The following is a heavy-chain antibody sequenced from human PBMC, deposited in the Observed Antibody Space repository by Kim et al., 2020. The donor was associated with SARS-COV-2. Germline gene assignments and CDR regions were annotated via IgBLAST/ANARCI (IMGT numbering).Heavy chain of an antibody. V-gene: IGHV3-33*06. CDR2: IWYDGSNK. CDR1: GFTFSSYG. Sequence: GGSLRLSCAASGFTFSSYGMHWVRQAPGKGLEWVAVIWYDGSNKYYADSVKGRFTISRDNSKNTLYLQMNSLRAEDTAVYYCAKDSSGATILGYYYYYGMDVWGQGATVTVSS. CDR3: AKDSSGATILGYYYYYGMDV. D-gene: IGHD5-12*01. J-gene: IGHJ6*02.